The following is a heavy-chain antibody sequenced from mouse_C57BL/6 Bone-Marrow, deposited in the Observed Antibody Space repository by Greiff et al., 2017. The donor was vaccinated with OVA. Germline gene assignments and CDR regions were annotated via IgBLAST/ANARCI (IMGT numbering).Heavy chain of an antibody. CDR3: AREDYGSSYGY. D-gene: IGHD1-1*01. V-gene: IGHV5-4*01. J-gene: IGHJ2*01. Sequence: DVHLVESGGGLVKPGGSLKLSCAASGFTFSSYAMSWVRQTPEKRLEWVATISDGGSYTYYPDNVKGRFTISRDNAKNNLYLQMSHLKSEDTAMYYCAREDYGSSYGYWGQGTTLTVSS. CDR2: ISDGGSYT. CDR1: GFTFSSYA.